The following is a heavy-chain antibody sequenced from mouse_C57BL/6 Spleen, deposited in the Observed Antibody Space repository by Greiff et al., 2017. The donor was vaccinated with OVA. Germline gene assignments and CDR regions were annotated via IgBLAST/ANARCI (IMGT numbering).Heavy chain of an antibody. J-gene: IGHJ4*01. CDR1: GYTFTSYW. CDR3: ARSEYSDYRYAMDY. V-gene: IGHV1-64*01. CDR2: IHPNSGST. Sequence: QVQLQQPGAELVKPGASVKLSCKASGYTFTSYWMHWVKQRPGQGLEWIGMIHPNSGSTNYNEKFKSKATLTVDKSSSTAYMQLSSLTSEDAAVYYCARSEYSDYRYAMDYWGQGPSVTVSS. D-gene: IGHD2-13*01.